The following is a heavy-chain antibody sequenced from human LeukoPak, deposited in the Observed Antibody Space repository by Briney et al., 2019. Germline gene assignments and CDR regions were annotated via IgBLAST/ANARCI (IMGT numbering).Heavy chain of an antibody. J-gene: IGHJ4*02. CDR1: GFIFSRYS. CDR3: ATEGVFSFDY. V-gene: IGHV3-48*04. CDR2: ISSGSSTI. Sequence: GGSLRLSCAASGFIFSRYSMNWVRQAPGKGLEWVSYISSGSSTIYYADSVKGRFTISRDNAKNSLYLQMNSLRAEDTAVYYCATEGVFSFDYWGQGTLVTVSS. D-gene: IGHD3-10*01.